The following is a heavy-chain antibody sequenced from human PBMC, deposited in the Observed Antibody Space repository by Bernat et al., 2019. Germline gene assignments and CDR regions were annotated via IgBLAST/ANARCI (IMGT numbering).Heavy chain of an antibody. J-gene: IGHJ4*02. CDR1: GFTFRSYA. CDR2: VTGSGGST. V-gene: IGHV3-23*01. CDR3: TKPLYDLWSAYFFDY. D-gene: IGHD3-3*01. Sequence: EVQLLESGGGLVQPGGSLRLSCAASGFTFRSYAMSWVRQAPGKGLEWVSGVTGSGGSTYYADSVKGRFTISRDNSKNTLYLQMNSLRAEDTAVYYCTKPLYDLWSAYFFDYWGQGTLVTVSS.